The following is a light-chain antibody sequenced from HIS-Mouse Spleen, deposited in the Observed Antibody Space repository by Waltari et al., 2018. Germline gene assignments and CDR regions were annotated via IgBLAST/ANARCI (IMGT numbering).Light chain of an antibody. V-gene: IGLV2-23*01. Sequence: QSALTQPASVSGSPGQSITISCTGTSIDVGSYNLASWYQQHPGKAPKLMIYEGSKRPSGVSNRFSGSKSGNTASLTISGLQAEDEADYYCCSYAGSSTWVFGGGTKLTVL. CDR3: CSYAGSSTWV. J-gene: IGLJ3*02. CDR2: EGS. CDR1: SIDVGSYNL.